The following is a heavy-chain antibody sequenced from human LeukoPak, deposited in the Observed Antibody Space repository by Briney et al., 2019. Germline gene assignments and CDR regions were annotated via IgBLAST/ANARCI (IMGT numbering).Heavy chain of an antibody. Sequence: PGRSLRLSCAASGFTFDDYAMHWVRQAPGKGLEWVSGITWNSDNIVYADSVKGRFTISRDNAKNALYLQMNSLRAEDTAVYYCAKDGARYSYDFFDYWGQGTLVTVSS. V-gene: IGHV3-9*01. CDR3: AKDGARYSYDFFDY. CDR2: ITWNSDNI. CDR1: GFTFDDYA. J-gene: IGHJ4*02. D-gene: IGHD5-18*01.